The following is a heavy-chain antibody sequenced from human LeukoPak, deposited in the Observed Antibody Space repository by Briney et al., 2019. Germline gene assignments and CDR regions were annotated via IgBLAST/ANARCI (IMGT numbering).Heavy chain of an antibody. D-gene: IGHD6-13*01. J-gene: IGHJ4*02. V-gene: IGHV3-11*03. Sequence: GGSLRLSCAASGFTFSDYYMNWIRQAPGKGLEWVSYIGGSSSYTNYADSVKGRFTISRDNAKNSLYLQMNSLRAEDTAVYYCATRGHSSSWYYFDYWGQGTLVTVSS. CDR2: IGGSSSYT. CDR3: ATRGHSSSWYYFDY. CDR1: GFTFSDYY.